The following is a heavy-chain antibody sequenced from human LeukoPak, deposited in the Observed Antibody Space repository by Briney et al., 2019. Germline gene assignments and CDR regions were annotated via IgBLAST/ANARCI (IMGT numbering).Heavy chain of an antibody. D-gene: IGHD3-16*01. Sequence: PGGSVRLSCAVSGFTFSGFPFHWVRQAPGKGLEWMAAISTDGSYKYHGDSVKGRFTISRDNPMNTLYLQMNGLRPDDTAVYYCARSLIPGRWYFDLWGRGTLVTASS. CDR1: GFTFSGFP. V-gene: IGHV3-30*04. CDR2: ISTDGSYK. J-gene: IGHJ2*01. CDR3: ARSLIPGRWYFDL.